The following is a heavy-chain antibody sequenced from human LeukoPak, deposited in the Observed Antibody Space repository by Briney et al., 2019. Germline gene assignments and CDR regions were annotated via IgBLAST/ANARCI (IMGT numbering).Heavy chain of an antibody. D-gene: IGHD5-18*01. J-gene: IGHJ4*02. V-gene: IGHV3-7*01. CDR1: GFTFSSYW. CDR3: ARVNTDDYFDY. Sequence: GGSLRLSCAASGFTFSSYWMSWVRQAPGKGLEWVANIKQDGSEKYYVDSVKGRFTISRDNAKNSLYLQMNSLGAEDTAVYYCARVNTDDYFDYWGQGTLVTVSS. CDR2: IKQDGSEK.